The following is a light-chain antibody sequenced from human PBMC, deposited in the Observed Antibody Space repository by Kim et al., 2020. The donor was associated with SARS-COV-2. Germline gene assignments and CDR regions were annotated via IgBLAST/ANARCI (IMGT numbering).Light chain of an antibody. CDR1: SLRSYY. Sequence: SELTQDPAVSLALGQTVRITCQGDSLRSYYASWYQQKPGQAPVLVIYGKNNRPSGIPDRFSGSSSGNTASLTITGAQAEDEADYYCNSRNSSCNRVFGG. CDR3: NSRNSSCNRV. CDR2: GKN. J-gene: IGLJ3*02. V-gene: IGLV3-19*01.